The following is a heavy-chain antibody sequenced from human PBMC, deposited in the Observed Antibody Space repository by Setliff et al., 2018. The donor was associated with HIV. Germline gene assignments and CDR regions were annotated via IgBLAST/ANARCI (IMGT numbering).Heavy chain of an antibody. V-gene: IGHV1-46*01. J-gene: IGHJ6*03. Sequence: ASVKVSCKASGYTFTGYYMHWVRQAPGQGLEWMGGIISIFATANYAQKFQGRVTMTRDTSTSTVYMELSSLRSEDTAVYYCARNPRIAVAGTDYYYYMDVWGKGTTVTVSS. CDR1: GYTFTGYY. D-gene: IGHD6-19*01. CDR2: IISIFATA. CDR3: ARNPRIAVAGTDYYYYMDV.